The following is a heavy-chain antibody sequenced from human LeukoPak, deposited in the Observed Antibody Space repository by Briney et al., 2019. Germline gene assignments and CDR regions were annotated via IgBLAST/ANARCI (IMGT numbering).Heavy chain of an antibody. V-gene: IGHV1-69*02. Sequence: SVKVSCKASGGTFSSYTISWVRQAPGQGLEWMGRIIPILGIANYAQKFQGRVTITADKSTSTAYMELNSLRAEDTAVYYCARGFSSLFDYWGQGTLVTVSS. D-gene: IGHD6-13*01. CDR3: ARGFSSLFDY. CDR1: GGTFSSYT. CDR2: IIPILGIA. J-gene: IGHJ4*02.